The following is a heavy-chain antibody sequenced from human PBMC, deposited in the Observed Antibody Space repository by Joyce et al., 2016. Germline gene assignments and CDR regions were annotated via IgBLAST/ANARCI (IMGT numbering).Heavy chain of an antibody. J-gene: IGHJ5*02. CDR3: ARALERITIFGVVMTPFDP. CDR2: NNTGTGKT. V-gene: IGHV1-3*04. CDR1: GYTFTNYA. Sequence: QVHLVQSGAEVKKPGASVKVSCKASGYTFTNYALHWVRQAPGQRLEWMGWNNTGTGKTEYSQKFQGRVTITRDTSATTAYMELSSLSSEDTAVYCCARALERITIFGVVMTPFDPWGQGTLVAASS. D-gene: IGHD3-3*01.